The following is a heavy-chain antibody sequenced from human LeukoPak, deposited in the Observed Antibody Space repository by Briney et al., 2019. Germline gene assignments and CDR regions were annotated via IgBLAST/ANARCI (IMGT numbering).Heavy chain of an antibody. CDR3: ARVGSGWYFDL. CDR2: ISAYNGNT. J-gene: IGHJ2*01. V-gene: IGHV1-18*01. D-gene: IGHD3-16*01. Sequence: ASVKVSCKASGYTFTSYAMNWVRQAPGQGLEWMGWISAYNGNTNYAQKLQGRATMTTDTSTSTAYMELRSLRSDDTAVYYCARVGSGWYFDLWGRGTLVTVSS. CDR1: GYTFTSYA.